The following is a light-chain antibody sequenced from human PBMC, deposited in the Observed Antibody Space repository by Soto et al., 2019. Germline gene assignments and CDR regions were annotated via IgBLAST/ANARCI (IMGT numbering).Light chain of an antibody. J-gene: IGKJ4*01. CDR2: DAS. CDR1: QTVRNNY. Sequence: EFVLTQSPGTLSSSPVERATLSCRASQTVRNNYLAWYQQKPVQAPRLLIYDASSRATGIPDRFSGGGSGTDFTLTISRLEPEDFAVYYCQQFSSYPLTFGGGTKVDIK. CDR3: QQFSSYPLT. V-gene: IGKV3-20*01.